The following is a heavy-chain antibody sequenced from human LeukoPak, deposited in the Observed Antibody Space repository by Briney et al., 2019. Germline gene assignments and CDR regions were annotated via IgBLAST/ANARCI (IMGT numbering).Heavy chain of an antibody. CDR3: ARVGYGPNYGMDV. CDR2: SSAYNGNT. Sequence: ASVKVSCKPSGYTFPSYGISWVRQAPGQGLEWMGWSSAYNGNTNYAQKLQGRGTMTTDTSTSTAYMELRSLRSDDTAVYYCARVGYGPNYGMDVWGQGTTVTVSS. CDR1: GYTFPSYG. D-gene: IGHD5-18*01. V-gene: IGHV1-18*01. J-gene: IGHJ6*02.